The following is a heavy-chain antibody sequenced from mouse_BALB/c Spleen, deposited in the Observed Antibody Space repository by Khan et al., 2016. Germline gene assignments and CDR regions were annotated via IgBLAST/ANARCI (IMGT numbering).Heavy chain of an antibody. V-gene: IGHV1-54*01. CDR2: INPGSGGT. CDR3: GRYAGNFHAMDY. Sequence: QVQLQQSGAELVRPGTSVKVSCKASGYAFTNYLIEWVKQRPGQGLEWIGVINPGSGGTNYNEKFKGKATLTADKSSSTAYMQLSSLTSDDSAVLLCGRYAGNFHAMDYWGQGTSVTVSS. J-gene: IGHJ4*01. CDR1: GYAFTNYL. D-gene: IGHD2-1*01.